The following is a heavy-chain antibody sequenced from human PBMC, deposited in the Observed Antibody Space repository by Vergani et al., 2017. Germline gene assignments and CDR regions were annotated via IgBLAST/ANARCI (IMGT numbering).Heavy chain of an antibody. J-gene: IGHJ5*02. Sequence: QLQLQESGPGLVKPSETLSLTCTVSGGSISSSSYYWGWIRQPAGKGLEWIGRIYTSGSTNYNPSLKSRVTISVDTSKNQFSLKLSSVTAADTAVYYCARDYYYDSSGYYYGENWFDPWGQGTLVTVSS. V-gene: IGHV4-61*02. CDR2: IYTSGST. CDR1: GGSISSSSYY. D-gene: IGHD3-22*01. CDR3: ARDYYYDSSGYYYGENWFDP.